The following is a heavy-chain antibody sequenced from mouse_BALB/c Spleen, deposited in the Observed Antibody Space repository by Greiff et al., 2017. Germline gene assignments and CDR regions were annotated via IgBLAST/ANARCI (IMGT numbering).Heavy chain of an antibody. D-gene: IGHD1-1*01. V-gene: IGHV1-84*02. Sequence: VHLVESGPELVKPGASVKISCKASGYTFTDYYINWVKQKPGQGLEWIGWIYPGSGNTKYNEKFKGKATLTVDTSSSTAYMQLSSLTSEDTAVYFCARSSYDWFAYWGQGTLVTVSA. CDR1: GYTFTDYY. CDR2: IYPGSGNT. J-gene: IGHJ3*01. CDR3: ARSSYDWFAY.